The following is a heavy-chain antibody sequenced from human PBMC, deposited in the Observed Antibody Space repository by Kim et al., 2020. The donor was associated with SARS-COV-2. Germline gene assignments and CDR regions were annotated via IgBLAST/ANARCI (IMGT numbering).Heavy chain of an antibody. D-gene: IGHD4-17*01. V-gene: IGHV1-18*01. J-gene: IGHJ4*02. CDR2: ISAYNGNT. Sequence: ASVKVSCKASGYTFTSYGISWVRQAPGQGLEWMGWISAYNGNTNYAQKLQGRVTMTTDTSTSTAYLELRSLRSDDTAVYYCASGLIPGYGDYARIDYWGQGSLVSFSS. CDR3: ASGLIPGYGDYARIDY. CDR1: GYTFTSYG.